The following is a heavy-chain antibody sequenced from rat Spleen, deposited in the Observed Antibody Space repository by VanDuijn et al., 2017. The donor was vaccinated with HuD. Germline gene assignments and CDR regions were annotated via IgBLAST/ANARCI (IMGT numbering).Heavy chain of an antibody. CDR2: ISYDGSST. J-gene: IGHJ1*01. Sequence: EVQLVESGGGLVQPGRSLKLSCAASGFTFSNYGMAWVRQAPTKGLEWVATISYDGSSTYYRDSVKGRFTISRDNAKSTLYLQMDSLRSEDTATYYCARHLIGYTTDYYHWYFDFWGPGTMVTVSS. V-gene: IGHV5-29*01. D-gene: IGHD1-6*01. CDR3: ARHLIGYTTDYYHWYFDF. CDR1: GFTFSNYG.